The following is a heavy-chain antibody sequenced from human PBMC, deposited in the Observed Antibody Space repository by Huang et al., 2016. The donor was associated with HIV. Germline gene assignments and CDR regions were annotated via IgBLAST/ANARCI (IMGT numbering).Heavy chain of an antibody. CDR2: IDYRGDT. D-gene: IGHD3-10*01. CDR1: GGSITNRNYY. CDR3: ARHFGSWSGYFDS. J-gene: IGHJ4*02. V-gene: IGHV4-39*01. Sequence: QLQLQESGPGLVRPSETLSLICTVSGGSITNRNYYWGWIRQPPGKGLEWIGSIDYRGDTVYNPSRKSRVTMSVDTSKNRFSLDIRSVAVADTAIYYCARHFGSWSGYFDSWGQGTLVPVSS.